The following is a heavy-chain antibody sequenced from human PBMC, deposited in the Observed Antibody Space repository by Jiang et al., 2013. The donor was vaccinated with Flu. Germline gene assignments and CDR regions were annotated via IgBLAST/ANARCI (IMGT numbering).Heavy chain of an antibody. CDR1: GYAFTAYY. CDR2: INPNSGGT. J-gene: IGHJ4*02. Sequence: GAEVQKPGASMRVSCKASGYAFTAYYIHWVRQAPGQGLEWMGRINPNSGGTNYAQTFQGRVTMTRDTSISTAYLALSGLRSDDTAIYYCARAYYYDSSAYYFDYWGQGTLVSVSS. D-gene: IGHD3-22*01. V-gene: IGHV1-2*06. CDR3: ARAYYYDSSAYYFDY.